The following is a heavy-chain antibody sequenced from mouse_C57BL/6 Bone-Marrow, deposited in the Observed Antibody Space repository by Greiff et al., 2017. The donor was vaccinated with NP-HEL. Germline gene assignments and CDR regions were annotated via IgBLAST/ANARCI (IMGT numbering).Heavy chain of an antibody. CDR3: AIQLRDED. CDR1: GYTFTSYW. V-gene: IGHV1-74*01. D-gene: IGHD1-1*01. J-gene: IGHJ2*01. Sequence: VKLQQPGAELVKPGASVKVSCKASGYTFTSYWMHWVKQRPGQGLEWIGRIYPSDGDTNYNQKFKGKATLTVDKSSSTAYMELSSLASEDSAVDYCAIQLRDEDRGQGTTLTVAS. CDR2: IYPSDGDT.